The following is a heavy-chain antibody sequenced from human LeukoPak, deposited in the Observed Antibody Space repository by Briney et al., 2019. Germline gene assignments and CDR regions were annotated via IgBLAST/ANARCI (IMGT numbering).Heavy chain of an antibody. J-gene: IGHJ4*02. V-gene: IGHV3-23*01. CDR3: AKDLGVIAAAENDY. CDR2: ISGSGGST. D-gene: IGHD6-13*01. Sequence: GGSLRLSCAASGFTFSSYAMSWVRQAPGKGLEWVSAISGSGGSTYYADSVKGRFTISRDNSKNTLYLQVNSLRAEDTAVYYCAKDLGVIAAAENDYWGQGTLVTVSS. CDR1: GFTFSSYA.